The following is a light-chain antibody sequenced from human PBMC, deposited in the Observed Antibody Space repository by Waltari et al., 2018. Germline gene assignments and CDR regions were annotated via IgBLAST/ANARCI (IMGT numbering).Light chain of an antibody. CDR1: QSISTW. CDR3: QQYNSDSHS. CDR2: KAS. V-gene: IGKV1-5*03. J-gene: IGKJ2*01. Sequence: DIQMTQSPSSLSPSVGDKVTINCRASQSISTWLAWFQLKPGKAPKLLIYKASNLESGVPSRFSGSGSGTEFTLTISSLLPEDFATYYCQQYNSDSHSFGQGTRLEIK.